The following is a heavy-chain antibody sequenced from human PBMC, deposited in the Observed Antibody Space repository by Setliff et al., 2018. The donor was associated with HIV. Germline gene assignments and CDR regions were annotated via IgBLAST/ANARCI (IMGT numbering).Heavy chain of an antibody. Sequence: SVKVSCKASGGTFSSYVISWVRQAPGRGLDWMGGIIPAFGTANYAQKFQGRVTITTDESTTTVFMELTGLKTEDTAMYYCTPIHNYTDHCPDSWGQGTLVTVSS. CDR2: IIPAFGTA. J-gene: IGHJ5*01. D-gene: IGHD2-21*02. CDR3: TPIHNYTDHCPDS. CDR1: GGTFSSYV. V-gene: IGHV1-69*05.